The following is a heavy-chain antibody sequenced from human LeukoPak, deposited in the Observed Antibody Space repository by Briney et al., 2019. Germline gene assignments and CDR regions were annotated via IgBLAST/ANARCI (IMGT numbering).Heavy chain of an antibody. Sequence: GGSLRLSCAASGFTFSSYAMSWVRQAPGKGLEWVSAIRGSGGSTYYADSVKGRFTISRDNSKNTLYLQMNSLRAEDTAIYYCAKEVYLFNYFDYWGQGTLVTVSS. CDR3: AKEVYLFNYFDY. CDR1: GFTFSSYA. J-gene: IGHJ4*02. CDR2: IRGSGGST. V-gene: IGHV3-23*01.